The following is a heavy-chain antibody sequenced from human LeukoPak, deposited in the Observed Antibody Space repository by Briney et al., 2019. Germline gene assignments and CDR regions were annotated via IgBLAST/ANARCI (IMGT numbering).Heavy chain of an antibody. CDR3: ARLGVPRWGDSSGYLFDY. CDR2: IYYSGST. V-gene: IGHV4-39*01. J-gene: IGHJ4*02. Sequence: PSETLSLTCTVSGGSISSSSYYWGWIRQPPGKGLEWIGSIYYSGSTYYNPSLKSRVTISVDTSKNQFSLKLSSVTAADTAVYYCARLGVPRWGDSSGYLFDYWGQGTLVTVSS. CDR1: GGSISSSSYY. D-gene: IGHD3-22*01.